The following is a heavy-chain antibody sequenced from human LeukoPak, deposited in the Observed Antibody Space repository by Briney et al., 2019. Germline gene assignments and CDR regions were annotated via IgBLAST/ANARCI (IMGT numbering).Heavy chain of an antibody. CDR3: AKGGRGNGEVY. D-gene: IGHD2-8*01. V-gene: IGHV3-7*01. J-gene: IGHJ4*02. CDR1: GFTFSSYW. CDR2: IKQDGSVK. Sequence: GGSLRLSCAVSGFTFSSYWMNWVRQAPGKGLEWVANIKQDGSVKNYVDSVEGRFTISRDNAKSSLFLQMNDLRAEDTAVYYCAKGGRGNGEVYWGQGTLVTVSS.